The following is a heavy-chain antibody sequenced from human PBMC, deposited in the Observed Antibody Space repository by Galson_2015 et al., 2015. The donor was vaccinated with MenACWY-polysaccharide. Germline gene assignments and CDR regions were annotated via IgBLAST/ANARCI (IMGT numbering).Heavy chain of an antibody. V-gene: IGHV3-9*01. Sequence: SLRLSCAASGFTFDDYAMHWVRHAPGKGLEWVSGISWNSDIIGYADSVKGRFTISRDGAKNSLYLQMNSLRPEDTALYYCAKGYSYSKSPVDHWGQGTLVTVSS. CDR2: ISWNSDII. J-gene: IGHJ4*02. CDR1: GFTFDDYA. D-gene: IGHD2-15*01. CDR3: AKGYSYSKSPVDH.